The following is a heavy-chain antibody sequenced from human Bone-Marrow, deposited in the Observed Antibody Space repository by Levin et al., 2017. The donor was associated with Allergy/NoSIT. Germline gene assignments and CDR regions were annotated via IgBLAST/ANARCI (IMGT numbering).Heavy chain of an antibody. CDR1: GGSISSSSYY. D-gene: IGHD6-6*01. CDR2: IYYSGST. Sequence: PSETLSLTCTVSGGSISSSSYYWGWIRQPPGKGLEWIGSIYYSGSTYYNPSLKSRVTISVDTSKNQFSLKLSSVTAADTAVYYCASLCSSIAARPDPQDAFDIWGQGTMVTVSS. V-gene: IGHV4-39*07. J-gene: IGHJ3*02. CDR3: ASLCSSIAARPDPQDAFDI.